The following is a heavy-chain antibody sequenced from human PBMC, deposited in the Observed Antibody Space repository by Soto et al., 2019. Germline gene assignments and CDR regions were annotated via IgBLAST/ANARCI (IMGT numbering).Heavy chain of an antibody. CDR2: INSDGSST. CDR1: GFTFSTFW. V-gene: IGHV3-74*01. Sequence: EVQLVESGGGLVQPGGSLRLSCEASGFTFSTFWMHWVRQAPGKGLVWVSRINSDGSSTNYADSVKGRVTISRDNAKNTLYLQLNSLRPEDTAVYYCARDLEYGGQGTLVTVSS. CDR3: ARDLEY. J-gene: IGHJ4*02.